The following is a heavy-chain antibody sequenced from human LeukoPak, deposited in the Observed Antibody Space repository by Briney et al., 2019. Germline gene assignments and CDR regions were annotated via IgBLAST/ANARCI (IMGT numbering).Heavy chain of an antibody. V-gene: IGHV1-58*01. D-gene: IGHD2-15*01. CDR2: IVVATNKT. Sequence: SVKVSCKTSGLSFNNSALQWVRQARGQRLEWIGWIVVATNKTSYTQKFQGRVTITRNTSISTAYMELSSLRSEDTAVYYCARGPGLCSGGSCYSPFIDYWGQGTLVTVSS. CDR1: GLSFNNSA. CDR3: ARGPGLCSGGSCYSPFIDY. J-gene: IGHJ4*02.